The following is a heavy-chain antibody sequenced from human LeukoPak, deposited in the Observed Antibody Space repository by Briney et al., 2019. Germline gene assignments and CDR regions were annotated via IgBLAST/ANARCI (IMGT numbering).Heavy chain of an antibody. D-gene: IGHD6-19*01. V-gene: IGHV3-30*04. CDR2: IPYDGRNK. CDR1: GFTFSSYA. CDR3: ARDENSDWYFGY. Sequence: GRSLRLSCAASGFTFSSYAMHWVRQAPGKGLEWVAVIPYDGRNKYYADSVKGRFTISRDNSKNTLYLQMNSLRAEDTAMYYCARDENSDWYFGYWGQGTLVTVSS. J-gene: IGHJ4*02.